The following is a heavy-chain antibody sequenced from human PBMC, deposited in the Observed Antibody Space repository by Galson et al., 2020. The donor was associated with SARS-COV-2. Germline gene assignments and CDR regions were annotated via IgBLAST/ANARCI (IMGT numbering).Heavy chain of an antibody. D-gene: IGHD2-8*01. J-gene: IGHJ1*01. CDR2: IWYDGSNK. Sequence: QLGESLKISCAASGFTFSSYGMHWVRQAPGKGLEWVAGIWYDGSNKYYADSVKGRFTISRDNSKNTLYLQMNSLRAEDTAVYYCARDFAVSEGEYFQHWGQGTLVTVSS. CDR3: ARDFAVSEGEYFQH. V-gene: IGHV3-33*01. CDR1: GFTFSSYG.